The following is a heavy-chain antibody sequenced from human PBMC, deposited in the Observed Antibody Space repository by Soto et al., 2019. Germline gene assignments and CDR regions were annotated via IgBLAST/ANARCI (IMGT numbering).Heavy chain of an antibody. J-gene: IGHJ4*02. V-gene: IGHV3-15*01. CDR1: QFAFTTGW. CDR2: IKSKTDGGTT. Sequence: EVQLVESGGGLVKPGGSLRLACATHQFAFTTGWMSWVRQAPGKGLEWVGRIKSKTDGGTTDYAAPVKGRFTISRDDSKHTLFLQMNSLKIEDTAVYYCTTDGNFDYWGQGTLVTVAS. CDR3: TTDGNFDY.